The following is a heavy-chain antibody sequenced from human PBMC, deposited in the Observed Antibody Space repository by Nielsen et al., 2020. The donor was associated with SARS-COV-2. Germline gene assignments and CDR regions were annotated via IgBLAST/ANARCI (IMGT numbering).Heavy chain of an antibody. J-gene: IGHJ4*02. CDR1: GFTVSSNY. Sequence: GGSLRLSCAASGFTVSSNYMSWVRQAPGKGLEWVSVIYSGGSTYYADSVKGRFTISRDNSKNTLYLQMNSLRAEDTAVYYCARVLGARLVDYWGQGTLVTVSS. CDR3: ARVLGARLVDY. D-gene: IGHD4/OR15-4a*01. V-gene: IGHV3-53*01. CDR2: IYSGGST.